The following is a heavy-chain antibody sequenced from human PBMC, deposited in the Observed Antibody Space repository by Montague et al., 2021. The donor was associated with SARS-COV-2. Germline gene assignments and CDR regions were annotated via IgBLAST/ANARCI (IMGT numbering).Heavy chain of an antibody. J-gene: IGHJ4*02. CDR3: ARDARGWGAYYFDY. V-gene: IGHV3-33*01. D-gene: IGHD6-19*01. CDR2: IWYDGSNK. CDR1: GFTFSSYG. Sequence: SLRLSCAASGFTFSSYGMHWVRQAPGKGLEWVAVIWYDGSNKYYADSXXGRFTISRDNSKNTLYLQMNSLRAEDTAVYYCARDARGWGAYYFDYWGQGTLVTVSS.